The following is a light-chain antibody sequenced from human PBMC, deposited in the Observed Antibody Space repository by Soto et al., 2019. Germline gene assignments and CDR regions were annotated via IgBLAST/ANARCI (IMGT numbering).Light chain of an antibody. Sequence: EIVRTQSPASLSVSPGDGATLSCRASQSVASNVAWYEQKPGQRPRLLIHGASTRAAGVPARFSGSGSGTDFTLTISSLQFEDFAVYYSQQYHSWPPQYTCGQRTKLQIK. V-gene: IGKV3-15*01. J-gene: IGKJ2*01. CDR3: QQYHSWPPQYT. CDR1: QSVASN. CDR2: GAS.